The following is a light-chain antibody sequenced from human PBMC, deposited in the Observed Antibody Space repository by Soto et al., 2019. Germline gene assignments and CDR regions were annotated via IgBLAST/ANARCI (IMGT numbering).Light chain of an antibody. J-gene: IGKJ4*01. CDR3: QQYKTSLLT. CDR2: GAS. CDR1: QSVSSN. V-gene: IGKV3-15*01. Sequence: EVVMTQSPCTLSVSTGERATLSCRASQSVSSNLAWYQQKPGQAPRLLIYGASTRATGIPARFSGSGSGTEFTLTISSLQSEDFAVYYCQQYKTSLLTFGGGTMVDIK.